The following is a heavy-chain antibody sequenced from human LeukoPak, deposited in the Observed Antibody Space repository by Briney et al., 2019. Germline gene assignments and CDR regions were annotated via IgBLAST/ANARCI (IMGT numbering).Heavy chain of an antibody. D-gene: IGHD1-26*01. CDR1: GFTFSSYG. Sequence: SGGSLRLSCAASGFTFSSYGMHWVHQAPGKGLEWVAFIRYDGSNKYYADSVKGRFTISRDNSKNTLYLQMNSLRAEDTAVYYCAKGGGSYYSFDYWGQGTLVTVSS. CDR2: IRYDGSNK. CDR3: AKGGGSYYSFDY. J-gene: IGHJ4*02. V-gene: IGHV3-30*02.